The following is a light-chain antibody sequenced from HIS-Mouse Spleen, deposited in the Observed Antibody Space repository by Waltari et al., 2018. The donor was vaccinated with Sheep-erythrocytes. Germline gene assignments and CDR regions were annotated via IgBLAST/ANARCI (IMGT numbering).Light chain of an antibody. J-gene: IGLJ3*02. CDR1: SSDVGGYNY. CDR3: CSYAGSYTLV. V-gene: IGLV2-11*01. CDR2: DVS. Sequence: QSALTQPRSVSGSPGQSVTISCTGTSSDVGGYNYVSWYQQHPGKAPKHMIYDVSKRPSGVPDRFSGSKSGNTASLTISGLQAEDEAEYYCCSYAGSYTLVFGGGTKLTVL.